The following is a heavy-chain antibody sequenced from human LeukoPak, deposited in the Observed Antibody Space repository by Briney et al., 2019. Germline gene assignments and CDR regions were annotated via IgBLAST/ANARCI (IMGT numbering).Heavy chain of an antibody. V-gene: IGHV4-59*02. CDR2: IYHPTTT. J-gene: IGHJ4*02. CDR1: GGSVSSDY. D-gene: IGHD6-19*01. Sequence: SETLSLTCSVSGGSVSSDYWSWIRHSPGTGLEWIGYIYHPTTTHYNPSLKSRVSMSLDTSKNQFSLDLTSVTAADTAMYFCATGHSSGWFDFWGRGTLVTVSS. CDR3: ATGHSSGWFDF.